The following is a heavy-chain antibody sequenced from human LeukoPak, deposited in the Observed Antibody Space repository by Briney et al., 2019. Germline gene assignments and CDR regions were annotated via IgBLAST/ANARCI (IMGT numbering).Heavy chain of an antibody. CDR3: AREGYYDFWSGYAPLPNYYFDY. CDR1: GYTFTSYG. CDR2: ISAYNGNT. D-gene: IGHD3-3*01. Sequence: ASVKVSCKASGYTFTSYGISWVRRAPGQGLEWMGWISAYNGNTNYAQKLQGRVTMTTDTSTSTAYMELRSLRSDDTAVYYCAREGYYDFWSGYAPLPNYYFDYWGQGTLVTVSS. J-gene: IGHJ4*02. V-gene: IGHV1-18*01.